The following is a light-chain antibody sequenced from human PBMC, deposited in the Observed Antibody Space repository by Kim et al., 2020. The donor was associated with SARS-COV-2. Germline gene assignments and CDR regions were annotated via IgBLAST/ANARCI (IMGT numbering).Light chain of an antibody. CDR3: KSRDSSDHVV. CDR1: SLRNYH. V-gene: IGLV3-19*01. CDR2: GKD. Sequence: VALGQPVRITCQGDSLRNYHARWYQQKPGQAPVLVIYGKDSRPSGIPERFSGSSSGDTASLTITAAQAEDEADYYCKSRDSSDHVVFGGGTQLTVL. J-gene: IGLJ2*01.